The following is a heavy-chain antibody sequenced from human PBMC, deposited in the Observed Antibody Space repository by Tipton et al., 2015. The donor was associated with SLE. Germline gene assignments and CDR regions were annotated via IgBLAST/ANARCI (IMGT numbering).Heavy chain of an antibody. CDR3: ARETLGGNKMRGLTVKDYYYMDV. CDR1: GGSIRSGDYY. Sequence: TLSLTCTVSGGSIRSGDYYWSWIRQHPGKGLEWIGYIHDSGATFYNPSLRSRSAISVDTSQNQFSLRLTSVTAADTAVYYCARETLGGNKMRGLTVKDYYYMDVWGQGTTVTVSS. V-gene: IGHV4-31*03. D-gene: IGHD4-23*01. CDR2: IHDSGAT. J-gene: IGHJ6*03.